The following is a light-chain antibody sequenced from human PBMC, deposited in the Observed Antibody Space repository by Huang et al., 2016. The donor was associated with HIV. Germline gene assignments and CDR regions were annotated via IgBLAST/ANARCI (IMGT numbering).Light chain of an antibody. CDR2: VVS. Sequence: IVMTQTPLSLSVTPVQPASISCKSSQSLLHCDGKTYLYCYLEKPGQSPQLLIYVVSSRFSRGPDSFSGSGSGTDFTMKISRVEAEDVGVYYCMQGIHSWTFGQGTKVEIK. J-gene: IGKJ1*01. V-gene: IGKV2-29*02. CDR3: MQGIHSWT. CDR1: QSLLHCDGKTY.